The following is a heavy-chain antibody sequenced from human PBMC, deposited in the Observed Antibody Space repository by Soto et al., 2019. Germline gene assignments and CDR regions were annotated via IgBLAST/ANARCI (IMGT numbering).Heavy chain of an antibody. CDR3: ARDGRAVAGSLYYGMDV. V-gene: IGHV3-30-3*01. D-gene: IGHD6-19*01. Sequence: QVQLVESGGGVVQPGRSLRLSCAASGFTFSSYAMHWVRQAPGKGLEWVAVISYDGSNKYYADSVKGRFNISRDNTKNTLYLQMNSLRAEDTAVYYCARDGRAVAGSLYYGMDVWGQGTTVTVSS. CDR2: ISYDGSNK. CDR1: GFTFSSYA. J-gene: IGHJ6*02.